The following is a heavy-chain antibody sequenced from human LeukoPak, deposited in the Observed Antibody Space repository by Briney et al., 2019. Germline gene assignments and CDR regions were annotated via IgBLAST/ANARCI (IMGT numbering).Heavy chain of an antibody. CDR1: GFTFDDYA. J-gene: IGHJ4*02. CDR3: AKDMRQYHYDSSGYFDGGADY. Sequence: GRSLRLSCAASGFTFDDYAMHWVRQAPGKGLEWVSGISWNSGSIGYADSVKGRFTISRDNAKNSLYLQMNSLRAEDTALYYCAKDMRQYHYDSSGYFDGGADYWGQGTLVTVSS. CDR2: ISWNSGSI. V-gene: IGHV3-9*01. D-gene: IGHD3-22*01.